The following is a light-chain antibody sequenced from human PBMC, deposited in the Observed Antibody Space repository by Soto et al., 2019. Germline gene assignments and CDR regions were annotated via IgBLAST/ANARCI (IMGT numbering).Light chain of an antibody. Sequence: QSVLTQPPSASGSPGQSVTISCTGTNSDVGGYNYVSWYQQYPGKAPKLIIYEVNERPSGVPDRFSGSKSGNTASLTVSGLQNADEADYYCSSYAGSNWYVFGTGTKVTVL. CDR3: SSYAGSNWYV. J-gene: IGLJ1*01. CDR2: EVN. CDR1: NSDVGGYNY. V-gene: IGLV2-8*01.